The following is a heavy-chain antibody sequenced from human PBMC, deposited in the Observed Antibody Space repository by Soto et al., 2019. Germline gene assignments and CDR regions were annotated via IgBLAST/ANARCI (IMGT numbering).Heavy chain of an antibody. CDR1: GYSFTSLD. D-gene: IGHD1-26*01. CDR2: MQPSRGRT. CDR3: ARGVTAGVDY. J-gene: IGHJ4*02. V-gene: IGHV1-8*01. Sequence: QVQLVQAGAEVREPGASVNVSCKASGYSFTSLDINWVRQTTGQRPEWLGCMQPSRGRTSYGQKFQGRVNMTRNTSINTAYMELSSLTVDDTAFYYGARGVTAGVDYWGQGTLVSVSS.